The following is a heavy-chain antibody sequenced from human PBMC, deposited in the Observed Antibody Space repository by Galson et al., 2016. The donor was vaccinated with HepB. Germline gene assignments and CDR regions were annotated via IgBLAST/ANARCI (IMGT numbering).Heavy chain of an antibody. V-gene: IGHV3-21*01. CDR2: ISSHNSNI. D-gene: IGHD5-12*01. Sequence: LRLSCAASGFTFNYYGMIWVRQAPGKGLEWVSFISSHNSNIYYADSVNGRFTISRDNAYNSLYLQMNSLRVEDTAVYYCVRGAGGYAPHFDYWGQGTLVTVSS. J-gene: IGHJ4*02. CDR1: GFTFNYYG. CDR3: VRGAGGYAPHFDY.